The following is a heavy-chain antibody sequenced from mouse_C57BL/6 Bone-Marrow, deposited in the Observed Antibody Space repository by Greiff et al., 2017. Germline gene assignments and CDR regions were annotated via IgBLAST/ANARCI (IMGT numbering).Heavy chain of an antibody. CDR2: IFPGSGST. D-gene: IGHD3-2*02. J-gene: IGHJ2*01. Sequence: VKLQQSGPELVKPGASVKISCKASGYTFTDYYINWVKQRPGQGLEWIGWIFPGSGSTYYNEKFKGKATLTVDKSSSTAYMLLSSLTSEDSAVYFCASGTRAQATGFDYWGQGTTLTVSS. CDR1: GYTFTDYY. V-gene: IGHV1-75*01. CDR3: ASGTRAQATGFDY.